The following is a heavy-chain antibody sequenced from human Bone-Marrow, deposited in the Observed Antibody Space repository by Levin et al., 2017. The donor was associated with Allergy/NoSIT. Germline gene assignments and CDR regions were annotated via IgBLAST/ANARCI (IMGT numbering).Heavy chain of an antibody. D-gene: IGHD3-22*01. V-gene: IGHV3-15*01. CDR3: TTEGYDSSGYFQYYYYGMDV. Sequence: PGGSLRLSCAASGFTFSNAWMSWVRQAPGKGLEWVGRIKSKTDGGTTDYAAPVKGRFTISRDDSKNTLYLQMNSLKTEDTAVYYCTTEGYDSSGYFQYYYYGMDVWGQGTTVTVSS. J-gene: IGHJ6*02. CDR1: GFTFSNAW. CDR2: IKSKTDGGTT.